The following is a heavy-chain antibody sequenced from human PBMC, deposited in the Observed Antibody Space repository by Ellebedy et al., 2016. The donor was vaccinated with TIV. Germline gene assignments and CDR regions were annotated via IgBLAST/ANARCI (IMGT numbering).Heavy chain of an antibody. CDR2: INHSGST. CDR1: GGSFSGYY. Sequence: MPSETLSLTCAVYGGSFSGYYWSWIRQPPGKGLEWIGEINHSGSTNYNPSLKSRVTIYTSKNQFSLKLSSVTAADTAVYYCARAIEQLALDYWGQGTLVTVSS. J-gene: IGHJ4*02. CDR3: ARAIEQLALDY. D-gene: IGHD6-6*01. V-gene: IGHV4-34*01.